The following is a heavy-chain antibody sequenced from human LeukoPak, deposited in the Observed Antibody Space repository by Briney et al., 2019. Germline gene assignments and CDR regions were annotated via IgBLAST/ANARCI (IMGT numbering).Heavy chain of an antibody. D-gene: IGHD3-22*01. CDR1: GFTFSSYA. Sequence: GGSLRLSCAASGFTFSSYAMSWVRQAPGKGLEWVTGISGSGGSTYYADSAKGRFTISRDNPKNTLYLQMNSLGAEDTAVYYCAKDYYYDSSGYYSYFDYGGQGALVTVSS. V-gene: IGHV3-23*01. J-gene: IGHJ4*02. CDR2: ISGSGGST. CDR3: AKDYYYDSSGYYSYFDY.